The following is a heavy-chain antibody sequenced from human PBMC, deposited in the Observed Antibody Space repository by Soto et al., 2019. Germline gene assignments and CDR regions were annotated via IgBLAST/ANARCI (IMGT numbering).Heavy chain of an antibody. J-gene: IGHJ2*01. CDR3: ARGYYDYVWGSYFGYGRYFDL. CDR2: IYYSGST. V-gene: IGHV4-31*03. CDR1: GGSISSGGYY. Sequence: QVQLQESGPGLVKPSQTLSLTCTVSGGSISSGGYYWSWIRQHPGKGLEWIGYIYYSGSTYYNPSLKRRVTISVDTSKSQFSLKLSSVTAADTAVYYCARGYYDYVWGSYFGYGRYFDLWGRGTLVTVSS. D-gene: IGHD3-16*01.